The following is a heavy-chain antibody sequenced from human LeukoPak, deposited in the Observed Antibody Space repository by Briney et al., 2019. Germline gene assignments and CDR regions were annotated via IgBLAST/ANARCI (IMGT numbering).Heavy chain of an antibody. V-gene: IGHV4-59*01. CDR1: GGSISSYY. D-gene: IGHD6-13*01. Sequence: SETLSLTCTVSGGSISSYYWSWIRQPPGKGLERIGYIYYSGSTNYSPSLKSRVTISVDTSKNQFSLKLSSVTAADTAVCFCARVRGIAGRWVFDHWGQGTLVTVSS. CDR2: IYYSGST. J-gene: IGHJ4*02. CDR3: ARVRGIAGRWVFDH.